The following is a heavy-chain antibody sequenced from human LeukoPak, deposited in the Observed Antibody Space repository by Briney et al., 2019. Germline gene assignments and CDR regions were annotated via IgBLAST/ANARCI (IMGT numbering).Heavy chain of an antibody. CDR1: GSSISNYY. CDR3: ARQATVTTYYFDY. J-gene: IGHJ4*02. CDR2: IYSSGST. V-gene: IGHV4-59*01. Sequence: SETLSLTCTVSGSSISNYYWSWIRQPPGKGLEWIGYIYSSGSTTYNPSLKSRVTISLDTSKNQFSLKLGSVTAADTAVYYCARQATVTTYYFDYWGQGTLVTVSS. D-gene: IGHD4-17*01.